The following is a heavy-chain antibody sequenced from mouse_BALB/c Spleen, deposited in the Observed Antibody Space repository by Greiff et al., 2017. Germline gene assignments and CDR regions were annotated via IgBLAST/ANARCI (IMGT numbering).Heavy chain of an antibody. CDR3: ARGITTVRYFDV. Sequence: VQLQQSGPSLVKPSQTLSLTCSVTGDSITSGYWNWIRKFPGNKLEYMGYISYSGSTYYNPSLKSRISITRDTSKNQYYLQLNSVTTEDTATYYCARGITTVRYFDVWGAGTTVTVSS. D-gene: IGHD1-1*01. CDR2: ISYSGST. J-gene: IGHJ1*01. V-gene: IGHV3-8*02. CDR1: GDSITSGY.